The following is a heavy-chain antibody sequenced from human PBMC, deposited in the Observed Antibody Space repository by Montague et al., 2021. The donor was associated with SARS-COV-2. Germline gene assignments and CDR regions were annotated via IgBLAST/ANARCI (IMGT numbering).Heavy chain of an antibody. CDR2: IYLSGST. J-gene: IGHJ3*02. V-gene: IGHV4-59*08. D-gene: IGHD3-22*01. Sequence: SETLSLTCTVSGVSISSYYWSWIRQPPGKGLEWIGCIYLSGSTNYNPSLKSRVTISVDTSKNQFSLKLSSVTAADTAVYYCARHGRFSVIVNTPRGAFDXWGRGTMVTVSS. CDR1: GVSISSYY. CDR3: ARHGRFSVIVNTPRGAFDX.